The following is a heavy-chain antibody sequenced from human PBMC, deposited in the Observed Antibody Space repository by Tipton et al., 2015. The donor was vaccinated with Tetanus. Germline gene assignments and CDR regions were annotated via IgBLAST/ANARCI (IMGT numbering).Heavy chain of an antibody. D-gene: IGHD3-3*01. CDR2: INHSGST. V-gene: IGHV4-34*01. Sequence: GLVKPSETLSLTCAVYGGSFSGYYWSWIRQPPGKGLEWIGEINHSGSTNYNPSLKSRVTISVDTSKNQFSLKLSSVTAADTAVYYCARAHRYYDFWSGTRAGPLGNWFDPWGQGTLVTVSS. J-gene: IGHJ5*02. CDR3: ARAHRYYDFWSGTRAGPLGNWFDP. CDR1: GGSFSGYY.